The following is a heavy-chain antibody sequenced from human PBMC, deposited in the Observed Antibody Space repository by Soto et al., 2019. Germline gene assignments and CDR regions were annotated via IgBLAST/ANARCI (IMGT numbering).Heavy chain of an antibody. CDR2: INDRGDA. Sequence: GGSLRLSCAASGFTFISHGMSWVRQAPGKGLEWVSTINDRGDAFYADSVKGRFTISRDTLKNTLYLQMNSLRVDDTAIYYCARRGHAGDKYYFNYWGQGTLVTVSS. V-gene: IGHV3-23*01. CDR1: GFTFISHG. J-gene: IGHJ4*01. CDR3: ARRGHAGDKYYFNY. D-gene: IGHD3-9*01.